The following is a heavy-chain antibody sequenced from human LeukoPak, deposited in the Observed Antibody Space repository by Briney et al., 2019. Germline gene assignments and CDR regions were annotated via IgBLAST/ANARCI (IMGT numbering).Heavy chain of an antibody. CDR3: ARDAYSSSSSIDY. Sequence: PGGSLRLSCAASGFTFSSYAMHWVRQAPVKGLEWVAVISYDGSSKYYADSVKGRFTISRDNSKNTLYLQMNSLRAEDTAVYYCARDAYSSSSSIDYWGQGTLVTVSS. CDR1: GFTFSSYA. J-gene: IGHJ4*02. V-gene: IGHV3-30-3*01. CDR2: ISYDGSSK. D-gene: IGHD6-6*01.